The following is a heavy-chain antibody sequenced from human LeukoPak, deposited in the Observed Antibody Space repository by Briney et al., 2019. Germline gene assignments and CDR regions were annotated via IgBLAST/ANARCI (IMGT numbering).Heavy chain of an antibody. Sequence: PGGSLRLSCAASGFTVSSNYMTWVRQAPGKGLEWVSAIVGGGGTTYYADSVKGRFTISRDNSKNTLYLEMNNLRAEDTAVYYCAKGGNISWSKPFDYWGQGTLVTVSS. CDR3: AKGGNISWSKPFDY. V-gene: IGHV3-23*01. J-gene: IGHJ4*02. CDR1: GFTVSSNY. CDR2: IVGGGGTT. D-gene: IGHD6-13*01.